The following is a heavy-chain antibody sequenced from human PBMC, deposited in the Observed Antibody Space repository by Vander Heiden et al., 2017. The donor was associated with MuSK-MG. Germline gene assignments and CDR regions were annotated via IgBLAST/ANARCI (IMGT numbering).Heavy chain of an antibody. CDR2: IKQDGSEK. J-gene: IGHJ6*04. CDR3: ARGPPDV. CDR1: GFTLSSYW. Sequence: EVQLVESGGGLVQPGGSLRLSCAASGFTLSSYWMSWVRHAPGKGLEWVANIKQDGSEKYYVDSVKGRFTISRDNAKNALYLQMNSLRAEDTAVYYCARGPPDVWGKGTTVTVSS. V-gene: IGHV3-7*01.